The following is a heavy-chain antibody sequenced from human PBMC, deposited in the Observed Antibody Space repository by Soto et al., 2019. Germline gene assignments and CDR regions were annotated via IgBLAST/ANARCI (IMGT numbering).Heavy chain of an antibody. CDR1: GYTFTSYG. Sequence: EASVKVSCKASGYTFTSYGISWVRQAPGQGLEWMGWISAYNGNTNYAQKLQGRVTMTTDTSTSTAYMELRSLRSDDTAVYYCAREVIGSGWYNPIPYGMDVWGQGTTVTVSS. CDR3: AREVIGSGWYNPIPYGMDV. V-gene: IGHV1-18*01. J-gene: IGHJ6*02. CDR2: ISAYNGNT. D-gene: IGHD6-19*01.